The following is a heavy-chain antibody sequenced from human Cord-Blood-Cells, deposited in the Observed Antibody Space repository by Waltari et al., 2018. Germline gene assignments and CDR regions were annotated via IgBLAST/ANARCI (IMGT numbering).Heavy chain of an antibody. CDR3: ARDPSLGIGAFDI. V-gene: IGHV1-2*02. Sequence: QVQPVQSGAEVKKPGASVKVSCKASGYTFTGYYMHWLRQAPGQGLEWMGWINPNSGGTNYAQKFQGRVTMTRDTSISTAYMELSRLRSDDTAVYYCARDPSLGIGAFDIWGQGTMVTVSS. D-gene: IGHD7-27*01. J-gene: IGHJ3*02. CDR1: GYTFTGYY. CDR2: INPNSGGT.